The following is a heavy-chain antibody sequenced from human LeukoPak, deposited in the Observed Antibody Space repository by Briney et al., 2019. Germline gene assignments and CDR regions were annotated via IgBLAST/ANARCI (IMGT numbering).Heavy chain of an antibody. CDR2: IDYSVRT. D-gene: IGHD5-24*01. Sequence: PSETLSLTCAVSGGSISSSRYYCGWVRQPPGKGLEWIGSIDYSVRTYYNPSLKCRVTISVDTSKYQFSLKLSSVTAAETAVHYCASQDHRDGYNWVLFFDYWGQGTLVPVSS. CDR1: GGSISSSRYY. V-gene: IGHV4-39*01. J-gene: IGHJ4*02. CDR3: ASQDHRDGYNWVLFFDY.